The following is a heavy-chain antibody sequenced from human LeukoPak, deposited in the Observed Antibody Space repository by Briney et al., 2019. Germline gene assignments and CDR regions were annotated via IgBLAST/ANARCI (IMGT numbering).Heavy chain of an antibody. J-gene: IGHJ4*02. CDR2: ISGSGGST. CDR3: AKDRGVWGSYRYYFDY. CDR1: GFTFSSYA. Sequence: GGSLRLSCAASGFTFSSYAMSWVRQAPGKGLEWVSAISGSGGSTYYADSVKGRFTISRDNSKNTLYLQMNSLRAEDTAVYYCAKDRGVWGSYRYYFDYWGQRTLVTVSP. D-gene: IGHD3-16*02. V-gene: IGHV3-23*01.